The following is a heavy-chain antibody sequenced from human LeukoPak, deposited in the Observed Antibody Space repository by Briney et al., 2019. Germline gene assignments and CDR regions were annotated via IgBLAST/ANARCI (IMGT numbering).Heavy chain of an antibody. CDR2: ISGSGGST. Sequence: GGTLRLSCAASGFTFSSYGMSWVRQAPGKGLEWVSAISGSGGSTYYADSVKGRFTISRDNSKNTLYLQMNSLRAEDTAVYYCAKASHLIIYYYDSSGYFDYWGQGTLVTVSS. CDR3: AKASHLIIYYYDSSGYFDY. CDR1: GFTFSSYG. D-gene: IGHD3-22*01. V-gene: IGHV3-23*01. J-gene: IGHJ4*02.